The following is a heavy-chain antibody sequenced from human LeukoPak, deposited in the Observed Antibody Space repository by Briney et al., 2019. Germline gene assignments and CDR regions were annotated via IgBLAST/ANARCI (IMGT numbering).Heavy chain of an antibody. Sequence: GGSLRLSCAASGFTFSSYSMNWVRQAPGKGLEWVSSISSSSSYIYYADSVKGRFTISRDTAKNSLYLQMNSLRAEDTAVYYCAREVVVVPAAIPGGAFDIWGQGTMVTVSS. CDR2: ISSSSSYI. V-gene: IGHV3-21*01. D-gene: IGHD2-2*01. J-gene: IGHJ3*02. CDR3: AREVVVVPAAIPGGAFDI. CDR1: GFTFSSYS.